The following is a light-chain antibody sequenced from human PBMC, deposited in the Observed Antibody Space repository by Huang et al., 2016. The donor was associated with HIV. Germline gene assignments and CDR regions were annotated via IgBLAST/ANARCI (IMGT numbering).Light chain of an antibody. CDR1: QGISNS. CDR3: QQYYSTPPIT. J-gene: IGKJ5*01. V-gene: IGKV1-NL1*01. CDR2: AAS. Sequence: DIQMTQSPSSLSASVGDRVTSTCRASQGISNSLAWYQQKPGKTPKLLLYAASRLQSGVPSRFSGSGSGTDYTLTISSLQPEDFATYYCQQYYSTPPITFGQGTRLEIK.